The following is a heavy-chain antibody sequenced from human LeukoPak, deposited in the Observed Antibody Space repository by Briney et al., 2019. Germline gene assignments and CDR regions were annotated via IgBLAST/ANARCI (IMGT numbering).Heavy chain of an antibody. CDR1: AASISNYY. CDR2: ISTSGST. D-gene: IGHD3-22*01. CDR3: ASPRSGYCYTFDY. J-gene: IGHJ4*02. V-gene: IGHV4-4*09. Sequence: PSETLSLTCAVSAASISNYYWSWIRQAPGKGLEWIGYISTSGSTNYNPSLKSRVSISLDTSKNRFSLNLNFATAADPAVYYCASPRSGYCYTFDYWGQGALVTVSS.